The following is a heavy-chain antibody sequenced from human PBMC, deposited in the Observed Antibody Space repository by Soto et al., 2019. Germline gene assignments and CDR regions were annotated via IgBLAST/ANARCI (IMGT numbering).Heavy chain of an antibody. CDR1: GGTFSSYA. V-gene: IGHV1-69*06. Sequence: ASVKVSCKASGGTFSSYAISWVRQAPGQGLEWMGGIIPIFGTANYAQKFQGRVTITADKSTSTAYMELSSLRSEDTAVYYCARDLYSGSYYYYYGMDVWRQGTTVTVSS. CDR3: ARDLYSGSYYYYYGMDV. J-gene: IGHJ6*02. D-gene: IGHD1-26*01. CDR2: IIPIFGTA.